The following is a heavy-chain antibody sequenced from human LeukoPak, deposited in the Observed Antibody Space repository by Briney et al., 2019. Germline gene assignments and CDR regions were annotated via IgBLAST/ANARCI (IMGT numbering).Heavy chain of an antibody. CDR3: AKYLGSGTSFDD. CDR1: GFTFSSFA. J-gene: IGHJ4*02. V-gene: IGHV3-23*01. CDR2: ISGSGGST. Sequence: PGGSLRLSCAASGFTFSSFAMTWVRQAPGRGLEWVSSISGSGGSTYYADSVQGRFTISRDNSKNTLYLQMNSLRAEDTAVYYRAKYLGSGTSFDDWGQGTLVTVSS. D-gene: IGHD3-10*01.